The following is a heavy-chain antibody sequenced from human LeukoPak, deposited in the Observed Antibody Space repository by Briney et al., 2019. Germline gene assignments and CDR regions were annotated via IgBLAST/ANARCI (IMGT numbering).Heavy chain of an antibody. J-gene: IGHJ4*02. Sequence: PGGSLRLSCAASGFTFSSYAMSWVRQAPGKGPEWVSGISGSGGSTYYADSVKGRFTVSRDNSKSTLYLQMNSLRAEDTAVYYCAKATAVSAYYFDYWGQGTLVTVSS. CDR2: ISGSGGST. V-gene: IGHV3-23*01. D-gene: IGHD2-2*01. CDR3: AKATAVSAYYFDY. CDR1: GFTFSSYA.